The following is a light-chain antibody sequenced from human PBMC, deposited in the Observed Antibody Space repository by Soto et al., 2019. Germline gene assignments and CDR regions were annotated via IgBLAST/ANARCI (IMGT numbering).Light chain of an antibody. CDR1: SSDVGGYNY. Sequence: QSALTQPPSASGSPGQSVAISCTGTSSDVGGYNYVSWYQQHPGKAPKLMIYEVNKRPSGVPDRLSGSKSGNTASLTVSGLQAEDEADYYCSSYAGSSNVFGTGNKVTVL. CDR2: EVN. V-gene: IGLV2-8*01. J-gene: IGLJ1*01. CDR3: SSYAGSSNV.